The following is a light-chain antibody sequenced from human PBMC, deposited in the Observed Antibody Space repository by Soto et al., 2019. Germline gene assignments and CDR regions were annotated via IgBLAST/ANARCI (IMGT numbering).Light chain of an antibody. V-gene: IGKV1-39*01. Sequence: MTQSPATLSASPGERATLSCWASETVATNLAWYQQKPGEAPKLLISAASSLHRGVPSRFSGSGSGTEFTLTISNLQPEDFATYYCQQSYSAPRAFGPGTKVDI. CDR1: ETVATN. J-gene: IGKJ3*01. CDR3: QQSYSAPRA. CDR2: AAS.